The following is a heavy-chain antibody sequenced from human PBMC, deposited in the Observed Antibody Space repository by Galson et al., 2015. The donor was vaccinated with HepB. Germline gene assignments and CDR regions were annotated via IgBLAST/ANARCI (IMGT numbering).Heavy chain of an antibody. CDR2: IIPIFGTA. V-gene: IGHV1-69*13. D-gene: IGHD6-13*01. J-gene: IGHJ4*02. Sequence: SVKVSCKASGGTFSSYAISWVRQAPGQGLEWMGGIIPIFGTADYAQKFQGRVTITADESTSTAYMELSSLRSEDTAVYYCATATYSSSWYGPNAGFDYWGQGTLVTVSS. CDR3: ATATYSSSWYGPNAGFDY. CDR1: GGTFSSYA.